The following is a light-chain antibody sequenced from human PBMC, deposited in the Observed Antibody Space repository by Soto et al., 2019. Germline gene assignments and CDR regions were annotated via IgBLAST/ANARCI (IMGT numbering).Light chain of an antibody. V-gene: IGKV3-20*01. CDR1: QSLSSTY. CDR2: GAS. CDR3: QQYAGSLWT. Sequence: EIVLTQSPGTLSLSPGERATLSCRASQSLSSTYLAWYQQKPGQAPRLLFYGASSRATGIPDRFSGSGSGTDFTLTISRLEPEDFAVYYCQQYAGSLWTFGQGTKVEIK. J-gene: IGKJ1*01.